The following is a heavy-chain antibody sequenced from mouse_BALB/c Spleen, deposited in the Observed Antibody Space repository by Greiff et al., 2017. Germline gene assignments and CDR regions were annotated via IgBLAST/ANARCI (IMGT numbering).Heavy chain of an antibody. J-gene: IGHJ1*01. CDR2: ISSGGST. V-gene: IGHV5-6-5*01. Sequence: EVKLMESGGGLVKPGGSLKLSCAASGFTFSSYAMSWVRQTPEKRLEWVASISSGGSTYYPDSVKGRFTISRDNARNILYLQMSSLRSEDTAMYYCARVYDGFWYFDVWGAGTTVTVSS. CDR1: GFTFSSYA. CDR3: ARVYDGFWYFDV. D-gene: IGHD2-3*01.